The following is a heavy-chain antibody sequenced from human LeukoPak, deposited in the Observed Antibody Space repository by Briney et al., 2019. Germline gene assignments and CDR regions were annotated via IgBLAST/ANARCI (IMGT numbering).Heavy chain of an antibody. V-gene: IGHV3-30*03. CDR1: GFTFSSYG. Sequence: GGSLRLSCAASGFTFSSYGMHWVRPAPGKGLEWVAVISYDGSNKYYADSVKGRFTISRDNSKNTLYLQMNSLRAEDTAVYYCARDRVGATDYFDYWGQGTLVTVSS. CDR3: ARDRVGATDYFDY. D-gene: IGHD1-26*01. CDR2: ISYDGSNK. J-gene: IGHJ4*02.